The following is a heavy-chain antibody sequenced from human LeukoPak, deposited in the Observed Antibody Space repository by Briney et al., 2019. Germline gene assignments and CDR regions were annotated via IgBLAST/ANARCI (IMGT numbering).Heavy chain of an antibody. CDR3: AKTGVYCSGGSCYPNWFDP. V-gene: IGHV3-23*01. CDR1: GFTFSSYA. Sequence: GGSLRLSCAASGFTFSSYAMSWVRQPPGKGLEWVSGISGSGGSTYYADSVRGRFTISRDNSKNTLYVQMNSLRADDTAVYYCAKTGVYCSGGSCYPNWFDPWGKGTLVTVSS. J-gene: IGHJ5*02. CDR2: ISGSGGST. D-gene: IGHD2-15*01.